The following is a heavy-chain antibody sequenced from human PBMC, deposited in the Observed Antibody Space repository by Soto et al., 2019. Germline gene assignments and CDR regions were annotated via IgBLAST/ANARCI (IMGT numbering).Heavy chain of an antibody. V-gene: IGHV3-7*05. CDR3: VRGGSHNFDH. J-gene: IGHJ4*02. CDR2: IQEDGSEQ. CDR1: GFIFSNFW. Sequence: EVQLVESGGDLVQPGGSLRLSCAASGFIFSNFWMSWVRQAPGKGLEWVANIQEDGSEQDHVDSLKGRFTISRDNAKNFMYLQMDSRIAEDPGVCKCVRGGSHNFDHCRQGTLVTVSS. D-gene: IGHD1-26*01.